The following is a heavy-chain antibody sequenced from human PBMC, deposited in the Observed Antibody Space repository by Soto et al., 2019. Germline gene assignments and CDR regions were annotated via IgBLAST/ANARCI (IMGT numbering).Heavy chain of an antibody. J-gene: IGHJ4*02. Sequence: QVQLQQWGAGLLKPSETLSLTCAVYGGSFSGYYWSWIRQPPGKGLEWIGEINHSGSTNYNPSLKRRVTISVDTFKNQFSLKLSSVTAAVTAVYYCARGGNSGYVWWGQGTLVTVSS. CDR1: GGSFSGYY. D-gene: IGHD5-12*01. CDR3: ARGGNSGYVW. CDR2: INHSGST. V-gene: IGHV4-34*01.